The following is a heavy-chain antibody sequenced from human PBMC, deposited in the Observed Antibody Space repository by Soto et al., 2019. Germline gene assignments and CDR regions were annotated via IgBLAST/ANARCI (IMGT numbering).Heavy chain of an antibody. J-gene: IGHJ4*02. D-gene: IGHD1-26*01. Sequence: HPGGSLRLSCAASGFTFSSYAMSWVRQAPGKGLEWVSAISGSGGSTYYADSVKGRFTISRDNSKNALYLQMNSLRAEDTAVYYCAKAYLGGSYYIPFDYWGQGTLVTVSS. CDR2: ISGSGGST. V-gene: IGHV3-23*01. CDR3: AKAYLGGSYYIPFDY. CDR1: GFTFSSYA.